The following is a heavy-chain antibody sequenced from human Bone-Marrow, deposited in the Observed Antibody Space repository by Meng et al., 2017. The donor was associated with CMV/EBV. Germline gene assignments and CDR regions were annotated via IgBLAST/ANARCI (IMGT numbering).Heavy chain of an antibody. D-gene: IGHD3-10*01. J-gene: IGHJ4*02. CDR2: ISGSGGST. CDR3: AKPAFGETDY. Sequence: GESLKISCAASGFTFSSYAMSWVRQAPGKGLEWVSAISGSGGSTYYADSVKGRFTISRDNSKNTLYLQMNSLRAEDTAVYYCAKPAFGETDYWGQGTRVTGSS. V-gene: IGHV3-23*01. CDR1: GFTFSSYA.